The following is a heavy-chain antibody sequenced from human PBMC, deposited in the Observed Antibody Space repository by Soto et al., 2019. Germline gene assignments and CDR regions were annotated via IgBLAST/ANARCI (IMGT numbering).Heavy chain of an antibody. D-gene: IGHD6-6*01. J-gene: IGHJ4*02. CDR1: GFTFSDYY. Sequence: PGGSLRLSCAASGFTFSDYYMSWIRQAPGKGLEWVSYISSSSSYTNYADSVKGRFTISRDNAKNSLYLQMNSLRAEDTAVYYCARDVPTSIAARRAFDYWGQGTPVTVSS. V-gene: IGHV3-11*06. CDR2: ISSSSSYT. CDR3: ARDVPTSIAARRAFDY.